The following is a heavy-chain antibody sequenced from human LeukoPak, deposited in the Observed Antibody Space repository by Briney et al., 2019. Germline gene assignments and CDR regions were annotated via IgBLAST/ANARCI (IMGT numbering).Heavy chain of an antibody. CDR2: ISESGRT. V-gene: IGHV4-39*02. CDR1: GGSISTSSYY. J-gene: IGHJ6*03. D-gene: IGHD2-8*02. CDR3: ARHCTGDICAAYYFYYYMDV. Sequence: PSETLSLTCTGSGGSISTSSYYWGWIRQPPGKGLEWIGSISESGRTYYNPSLKSRVIISVDTSKKHFSLKLSSVTAADTAVYYCARHCTGDICAAYYFYYYMDVWGKGTTVTVSS.